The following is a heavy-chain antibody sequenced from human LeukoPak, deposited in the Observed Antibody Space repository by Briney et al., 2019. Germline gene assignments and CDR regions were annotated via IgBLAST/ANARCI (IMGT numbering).Heavy chain of an antibody. V-gene: IGHV4-34*01. CDR2: INHSGST. Sequence: SETLSISCTVSGDSFSSHHWSWIRQPPGKGLEWIGEINHSGSTNYNPSLKSRVTISVDTSKNQFSLKLSSVTAADTAVYYCATYYVWESYRTCAFDIWARGTMVTVSS. CDR3: ATYYVWESYRTCAFDI. CDR1: GDSFSSHH. J-gene: IGHJ3*02. D-gene: IGHD3-16*02.